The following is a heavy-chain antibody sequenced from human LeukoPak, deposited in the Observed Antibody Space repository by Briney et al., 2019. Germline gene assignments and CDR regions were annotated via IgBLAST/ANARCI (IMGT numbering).Heavy chain of an antibody. CDR1: GFTFSSYG. Sequence: GGSLRLSCAASGFTFSSYGMHWVRQAPGKGLEWVAVISYDGSNKYYADSVKGRFTISRDNAKNSLYLQMNSLRAEDTAVYYCATGENYDFWSGQTGGYWGQGTLVTVSS. CDR2: ISYDGSNK. J-gene: IGHJ4*02. V-gene: IGHV3-30*03. D-gene: IGHD3-3*01. CDR3: ATGENYDFWSGQTGGY.